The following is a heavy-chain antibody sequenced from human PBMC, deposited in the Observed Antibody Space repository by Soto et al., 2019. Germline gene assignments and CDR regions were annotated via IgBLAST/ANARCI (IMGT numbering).Heavy chain of an antibody. CDR3: ARIKGIAVAGTDLYYYYGMDV. Sequence: SETLSLTCAVSGGSISSSNWWSWVRQPPGKGLEWIGENYHSGSTNYNPSLKSRVTISVDKSKNQFSLKLSSVTAADTAVYYCARIKGIAVAGTDLYYYYGMDVWGQGTTVTVSS. CDR1: GGSISSSNW. CDR2: NYHSGST. J-gene: IGHJ6*02. D-gene: IGHD6-19*01. V-gene: IGHV4-4*02.